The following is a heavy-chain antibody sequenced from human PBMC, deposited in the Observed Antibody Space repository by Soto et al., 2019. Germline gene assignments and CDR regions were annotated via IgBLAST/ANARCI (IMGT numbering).Heavy chain of an antibody. CDR1: GNXFTRSW. CDR2: IYPGDSDT. D-gene: IGHD2-15*01. CDR3: ARREFGGDAFDI. Sequence: EXLKISCQGSGNXFTRSWLVWVRQMPGKGLEFIGSIYPGDSDTRYSPSFQGLVTISSDKSMSTAYLQLSSLKASDTAIYYCARREFGGDAFDIWGPGTMVTVSS. J-gene: IGHJ3*02. V-gene: IGHV5-51*01.